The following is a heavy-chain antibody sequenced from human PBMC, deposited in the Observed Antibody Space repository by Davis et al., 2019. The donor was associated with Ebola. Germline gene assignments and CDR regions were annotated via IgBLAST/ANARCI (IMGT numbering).Heavy chain of an antibody. J-gene: IGHJ4*02. D-gene: IGHD3-22*01. CDR3: ARDYYDSSGYFLFDY. CDR2: IIYIFGAP. V-gene: IGHV1-69*06. Sequence: AASVKVSCKASGGTFSSYTVSWVRQAPGQGLEWMGGIIYIFGAPNYAQKFQGRVTITADKSTSTAYMELSSLRSEDTAVYYCARDYYDSSGYFLFDYWGQGTLVTVSS. CDR1: GGTFSSYT.